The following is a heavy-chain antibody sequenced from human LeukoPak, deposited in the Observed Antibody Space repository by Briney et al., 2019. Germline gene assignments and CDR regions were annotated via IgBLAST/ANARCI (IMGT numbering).Heavy chain of an antibody. CDR3: VRGPEASLPPHYYYYMDV. V-gene: IGHV3-48*01. D-gene: IGHD1-14*01. CDR1: GFTFSTYS. Sequence: GGSLRLSCAASGFTFSTYSMNWVRQAPGKGLEWLSYMSSSGRTKYYADSVKGRFSISRDNAKNSLYLQINSLRGEDTAVYYCVRGPEASLPPHYYYYMDVWGKGTTVIVPS. J-gene: IGHJ6*03. CDR2: MSSSGRTK.